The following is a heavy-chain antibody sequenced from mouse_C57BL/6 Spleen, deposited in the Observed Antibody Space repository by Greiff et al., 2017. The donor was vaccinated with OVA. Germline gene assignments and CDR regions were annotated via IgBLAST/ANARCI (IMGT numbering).Heavy chain of an antibody. CDR1: GYTFTSYW. CDR3: ARGPGYYGSSPFAY. V-gene: IGHV1-55*01. J-gene: IGHJ3*01. D-gene: IGHD1-1*01. CDR2: IYPGSGST. Sequence: QVQLQQPGAELVKPGASVKMSCKASGYTFTSYWITWVKQRPGQGLEWIGDIYPGSGSTNYNEKFKSKATLTVDTSSSTAYMQLSSLTSEDSAVYYCARGPGYYGSSPFAYWGQGTLVTVSA.